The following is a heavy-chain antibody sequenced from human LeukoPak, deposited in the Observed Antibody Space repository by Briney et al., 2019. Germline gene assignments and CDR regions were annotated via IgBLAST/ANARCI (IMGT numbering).Heavy chain of an antibody. CDR3: ARHAYYDSSGTDAFDI. CDR1: GGSISSYY. CDR2: IYYSGST. D-gene: IGHD3-22*01. J-gene: IGHJ3*02. Sequence: PSETLSLTCNVSGGSISSYYWSWIRQHPGKRLEWIGYIYYSGSTNYNPSLKSRVTISVDTPKNQFSLKLSSVTAADTALYYCARHAYYDSSGTDAFDIWGQATMVTVSS. V-gene: IGHV4-59*08.